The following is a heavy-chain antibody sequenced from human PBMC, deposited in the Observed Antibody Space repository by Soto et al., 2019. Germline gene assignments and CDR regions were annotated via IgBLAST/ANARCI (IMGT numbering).Heavy chain of an antibody. J-gene: IGHJ6*02. Sequence: QVQLQESGPGLVKPSQTLSLSCSVSGGSISSDRYFWSWVRQHPGKGLEWIAYILNSGSTYFNPSLRGRVRISVDMSNIQLSLNLSSVTAADTAVYHCARGHTTFGFYYYGLDVWGQGATVIVSS. CDR2: ILNSGST. CDR1: GGSISSDRYF. CDR3: ARGHTTFGFYYYGLDV. V-gene: IGHV4-31*03. D-gene: IGHD3-10*01.